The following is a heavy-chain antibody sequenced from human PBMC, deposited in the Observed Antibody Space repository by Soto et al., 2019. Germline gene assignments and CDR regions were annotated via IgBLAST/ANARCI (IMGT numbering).Heavy chain of an antibody. Sequence: ASVKVSCKASGYTLTGYAMNGVRQAPGQRLEWMGWINASNGNTNYAQKFQGRVTITADESTSTAYMELSSLRSEDTAVYYCAPHTLDTGMPSGYWGQGTLVTVSS. CDR3: APHTLDTGMPSGY. V-gene: IGHV1-3*01. CDR1: GYTLTGYA. CDR2: INASNGNT. D-gene: IGHD5-18*01. J-gene: IGHJ4*02.